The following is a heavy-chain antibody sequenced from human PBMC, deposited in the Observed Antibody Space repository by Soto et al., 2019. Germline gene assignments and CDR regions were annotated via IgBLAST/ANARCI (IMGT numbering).Heavy chain of an antibody. CDR3: ATSNQLPSRRYYYYGMDV. V-gene: IGHV1-69*02. D-gene: IGHD2-2*01. J-gene: IGHJ6*02. CDR2: IIPILGIA. CDR1: GGTFSSYT. Sequence: SVKVSCKASGGTFSSYTIGWVRQAPGQGLEWMGRIIPILGIANYAQKFQGRVTITADKSTSTAYMELSSLRSEDTAVYYCATSNQLPSRRYYYYGMDVWGQGTTVTVSS.